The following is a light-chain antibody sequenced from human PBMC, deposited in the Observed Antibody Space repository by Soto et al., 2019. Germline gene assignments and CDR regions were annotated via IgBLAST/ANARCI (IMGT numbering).Light chain of an antibody. CDR2: QVT. V-gene: IGLV2-14*01. J-gene: IGLJ1*01. Sequence: QSSLTHPASFSGSPGQSITISCTGTSSDLAIYNYVSWYQQQPGKAPKLMIYQVTNRPSGVSNRFSGSRSGNTASLTISGLQAEDDADNYCSLSTVTSNYVFGTGTKVTVL. CDR1: SSDLAIYNY. CDR3: SLSTVTSNYV.